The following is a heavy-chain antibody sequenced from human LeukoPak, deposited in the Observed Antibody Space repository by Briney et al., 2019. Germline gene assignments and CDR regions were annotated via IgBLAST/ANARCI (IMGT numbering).Heavy chain of an antibody. V-gene: IGHV3-11*01. Sequence: GGSLRLSCAASGFTFSDYYMTWIRQSPAKGLKWVSYISGGGTTYYADSVKGRFYISRDNANNSLYLQMNSLRGDGTAVYYCARATFGEWLLDYWGQGTLVTVSS. CDR3: ARATFGEWLLDY. D-gene: IGHD3-10*01. CDR2: ISGGGTT. CDR1: GFTFSDYY. J-gene: IGHJ4*02.